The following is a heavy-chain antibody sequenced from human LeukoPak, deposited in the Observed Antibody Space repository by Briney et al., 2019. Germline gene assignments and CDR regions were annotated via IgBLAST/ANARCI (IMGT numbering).Heavy chain of an antibody. V-gene: IGHV3-21*01. Sequence: GGSLRLSCAASGFTFSSYSMNWVRQAPGKGLEWVSSISSSSSYIYYADSVKGRFTISRDNAKNSLYLQMNSLRAEDTAVYYCARGPLYYDFWSGYPYYMDVWGKGTTVTVSS. CDR3: ARGPLYYDFWSGYPYYMDV. CDR2: ISSSSSYI. D-gene: IGHD3-3*01. J-gene: IGHJ6*03. CDR1: GFTFSSYS.